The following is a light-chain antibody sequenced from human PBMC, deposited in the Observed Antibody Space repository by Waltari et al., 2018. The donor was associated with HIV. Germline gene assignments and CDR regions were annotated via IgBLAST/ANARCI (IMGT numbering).Light chain of an antibody. Sequence: EIVLTQSPGTLSLSPGERATLSCRASQSVSRSYLAWDQQKPGQAPRLLIYGASSRATGIPDRCSGSGSGTDFTLTINRLEPEDFAVYYCQQYGSLPRTFGQGTKVEIK. CDR1: QSVSRSY. CDR3: QQYGSLPRT. J-gene: IGKJ1*01. CDR2: GAS. V-gene: IGKV3-20*01.